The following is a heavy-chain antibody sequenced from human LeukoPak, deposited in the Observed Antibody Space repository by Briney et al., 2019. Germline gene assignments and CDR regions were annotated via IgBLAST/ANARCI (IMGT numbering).Heavy chain of an antibody. D-gene: IGHD6-13*01. J-gene: IGHJ4*02. V-gene: IGHV3-48*02. CDR1: GFTFGDYG. Sequence: GGSLRLSCTASGFTFGDYGMSWVSQAPGKGLEWVSYISSGGTIMHYADSVKGRFTISRDNAKKSLFLLMNSLRDDDTAVYYCAREIAAADFDYWGQGTLVTVSS. CDR2: ISSGGTIM. CDR3: AREIAAADFDY.